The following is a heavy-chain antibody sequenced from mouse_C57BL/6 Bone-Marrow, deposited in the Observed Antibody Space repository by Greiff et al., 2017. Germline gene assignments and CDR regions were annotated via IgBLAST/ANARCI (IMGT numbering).Heavy chain of an antibody. CDR1: GFSLTSYG. CDR3: AKNGYYLYYAMDY. V-gene: IGHV2-5*01. D-gene: IGHD2-3*01. J-gene: IGHJ4*01. Sequence: VKVVESGPGLVQPSQSLSITCTVSGFSLTSYGVHWVRQSPGKGLEWLGVIWRGGSTDYNAAFMSRLSITKDNSKSQVFFKMNSLQADDTAIYYCAKNGYYLYYAMDYWGQGTSVTVSS. CDR2: IWRGGST.